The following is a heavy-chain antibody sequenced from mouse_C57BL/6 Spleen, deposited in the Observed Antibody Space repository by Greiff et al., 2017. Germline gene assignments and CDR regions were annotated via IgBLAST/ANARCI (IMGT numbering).Heavy chain of an antibody. J-gene: IGHJ2*01. V-gene: IGHV7-3*01. Sequence: EVHLVESGGGLVQPGGSLSLSCAASGFTFTDYYMSWVRQPPGKALEWLGFIRNKANGYTTEYSASVKGRFTISRDNSQSILYLQMNALRADDSATYYCARYIGSSYNCFDYWGQGTTLTVSS. D-gene: IGHD1-1*01. CDR2: IRNKANGYTT. CDR3: ARYIGSSYNCFDY. CDR1: GFTFTDYY.